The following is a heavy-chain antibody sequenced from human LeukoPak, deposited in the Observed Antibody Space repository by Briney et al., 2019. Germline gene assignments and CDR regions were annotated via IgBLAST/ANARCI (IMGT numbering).Heavy chain of an antibody. CDR1: GFTFSSYS. CDR2: ISSSSSYI. CDR3: ARVRFFDILTGQLMAV. D-gene: IGHD3-9*01. V-gene: IGHV3-21*01. J-gene: IGHJ6*01. Sequence: GGSLRLSCAASGFTFSSYSMNWVRQAPGEGLEWVSSISSSSSYIYYADSVKGRFTISRDNAKNSLYLQMNSLRAEDTAVYYCARVRFFDILTGQLMAVWGQGPTVTVCS.